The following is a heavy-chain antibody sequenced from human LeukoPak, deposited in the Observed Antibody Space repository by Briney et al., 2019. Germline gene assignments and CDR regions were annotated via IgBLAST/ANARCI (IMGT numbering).Heavy chain of an antibody. CDR3: AKDRGGAVAGNKVGSDY. V-gene: IGHV3-23*01. CDR2: ISGNGGST. D-gene: IGHD6-19*01. J-gene: IGHJ4*02. CDR1: GFTFSSYA. Sequence: PGGSLRLSCAASGFTFSSYAMSWVPQAPGKGLEWVSGISGNGGSTYYADSVKGRLTISRDSSKQTLHLQMNSLRAEDTAVYFCAKDRGGAVAGNKVGSDYWGQGTLVTVSS.